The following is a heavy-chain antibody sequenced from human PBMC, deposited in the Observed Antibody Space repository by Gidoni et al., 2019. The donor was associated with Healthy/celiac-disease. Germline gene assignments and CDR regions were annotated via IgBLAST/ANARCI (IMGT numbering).Heavy chain of an antibody. J-gene: IGHJ4*02. CDR3: ALPAPTSSSLPYFDY. V-gene: IGHV2-5*02. CDR1: GFSLSTSGVG. Sequence: TLKESGPTLVKPTQTLTLTCTFSGFSLSTSGVGVGWIRQPPGKALEWLSLIYWDDDKRYSPSLKSRLTITKDTSKNQVVLTMTNMDPVDTATYYCALPAPTSSSLPYFDYWGQGTLVTVSS. CDR2: IYWDDDK. D-gene: IGHD6-6*01.